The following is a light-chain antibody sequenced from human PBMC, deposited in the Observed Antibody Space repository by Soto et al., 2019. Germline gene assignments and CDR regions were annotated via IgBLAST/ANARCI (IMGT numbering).Light chain of an antibody. J-gene: IGKJ4*01. CDR1: QGISSW. CDR3: QQANSCQLT. CDR2: TGS. V-gene: IGKV1-12*01. Sequence: DIQMTQSPSSVSASVGDRVSITCRSSQGISSWLAWYQQKPGRAPILLIYTGSSLQSGVPSRFSGTGSGTDFTLTISSLQTEDVATYSCQQANSCQLTFGGGTKVEIK.